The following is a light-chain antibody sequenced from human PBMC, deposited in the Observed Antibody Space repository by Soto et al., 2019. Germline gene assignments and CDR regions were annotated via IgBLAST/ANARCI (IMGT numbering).Light chain of an antibody. Sequence: QSVLTQPPSASGTPGQGVTISCSGSSSNIGTNTVNWYKQLPGTAPKLLIYSNDLRPSGVPDRFSGSKSVTSASLAISGLQSEDEADYYCEAWDDSRYGAVFGGGTKLTVL. J-gene: IGLJ2*01. CDR3: EAWDDSRYGAV. V-gene: IGLV1-44*01. CDR1: SSNIGTNT. CDR2: SND.